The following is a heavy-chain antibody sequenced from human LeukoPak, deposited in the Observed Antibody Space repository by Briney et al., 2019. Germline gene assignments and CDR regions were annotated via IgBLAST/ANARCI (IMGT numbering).Heavy chain of an antibody. V-gene: IGHV1-69*04. J-gene: IGHJ4*02. D-gene: IGHD3-10*01. Sequence: SVTVSCKASGGTFSSYAISWVRQAPGQGLEWMGRIIPILGIANYAQKFQGRVTITADKSTSTAYMELSSLRSEDTAVYYCARMRYYYGSGSYSIDYWGQGTLVTVSS. CDR3: ARMRYYYGSGSYSIDY. CDR1: GGTFSSYA. CDR2: IIPILGIA.